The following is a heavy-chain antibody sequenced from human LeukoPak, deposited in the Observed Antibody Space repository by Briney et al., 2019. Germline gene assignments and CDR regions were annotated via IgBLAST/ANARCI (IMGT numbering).Heavy chain of an antibody. CDR3: ARESVWFGELSRWFDR. CDR1: GGSISSYY. J-gene: IGHJ5*02. V-gene: IGHV4-59*01. CDR2: IYYSGST. D-gene: IGHD3-10*01. Sequence: SETLSLTCTVSGGSISSYYWSWIRQPPGKGLEWIGYIYYSGSTNYNPSLKSRVTISVDTSKNQFSLKLSSVTAADTAVYYCARESVWFGELSRWFDRWGQGTLVTVSS.